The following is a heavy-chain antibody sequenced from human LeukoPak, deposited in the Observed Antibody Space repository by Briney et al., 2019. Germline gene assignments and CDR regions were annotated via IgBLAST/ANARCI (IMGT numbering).Heavy chain of an antibody. CDR1: GFTVSSSY. Sequence: GGFLRLCCAASGFTVSSSYMSGVRQAPGRGLEWVSVIYSGGSTYYADSVKGRFTISRDNSKNTLYLQMNSLRAEDTAVYYCARLFIVVPAAIHTWGQGTLVTVSS. V-gene: IGHV3-53*01. CDR2: IYSGGST. CDR3: ARLFIVVPAAIHT. J-gene: IGHJ5*02. D-gene: IGHD2-2*01.